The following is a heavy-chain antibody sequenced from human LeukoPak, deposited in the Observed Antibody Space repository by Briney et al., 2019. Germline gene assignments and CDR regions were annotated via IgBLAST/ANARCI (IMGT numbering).Heavy chain of an antibody. V-gene: IGHV3-11*04. CDR3: AKVRYGDFDH. J-gene: IGHJ5*02. Sequence: GGSLRLSCAASGFNSSDYYMGWIRQAPGKGLEWISSITDSGGNIYYADSVRGRFTISRDNAKNSLFLQVNSLRAEDTAVYYCAKVRYGDFDHWGQGTLVTVSS. D-gene: IGHD4-17*01. CDR1: GFNSSDYY. CDR2: ITDSGGNI.